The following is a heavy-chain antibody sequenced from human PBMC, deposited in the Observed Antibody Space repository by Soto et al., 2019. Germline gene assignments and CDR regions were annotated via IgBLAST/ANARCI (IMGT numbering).Heavy chain of an antibody. CDR2: ISAYNGNT. J-gene: IGHJ6*02. CDR1: GYTFTSYG. V-gene: IGHV1-18*01. D-gene: IGHD2-2*01. CDR3: ASGEWGVAVPAANSAIDV. Sequence: ASVKVSCKASGYTFTSYGISWVRQAPGQGLEWMGWISAYNGNTNYAQKLQGRVTMTTDTSTSTAYMELRSLRSDDTAVYYCASGEWGVAVPAANSAIDVWGQGTMVTVSS.